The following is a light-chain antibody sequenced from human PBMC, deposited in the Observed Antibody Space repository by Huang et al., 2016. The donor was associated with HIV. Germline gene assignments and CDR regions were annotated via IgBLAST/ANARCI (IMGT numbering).Light chain of an antibody. Sequence: EIVLTQSPATLSLSPGERATLSCRASKSVNSYLAWYQQKPGQAPRLLIYDAANRATGIPARFSGSGSGTDFTLTISSLEPEDFAVYYCQHRSNWPPWTFGQGTEVEVK. J-gene: IGKJ1*01. CDR1: KSVNSY. V-gene: IGKV3-11*01. CDR2: DAA. CDR3: QHRSNWPPWT.